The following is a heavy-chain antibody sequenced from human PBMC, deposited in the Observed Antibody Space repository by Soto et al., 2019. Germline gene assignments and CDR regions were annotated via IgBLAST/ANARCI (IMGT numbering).Heavy chain of an antibody. J-gene: IGHJ5*02. CDR1: GFPFVNAW. Sequence: PGGSLRLSCAAPGFPFVNAWMSWVRQAPGEGVEWVGRIKSKADGGTTDYPAPVKGRFTISRDDSKNTLYLQMNSLKTEDTAVYYCTTDVSQLWLGFDWFNPRGQGTRVTVSS. CDR2: IKSKADGGTT. D-gene: IGHD5-18*01. V-gene: IGHV3-15*07. CDR3: TTDVSQLWLGFDWFNP.